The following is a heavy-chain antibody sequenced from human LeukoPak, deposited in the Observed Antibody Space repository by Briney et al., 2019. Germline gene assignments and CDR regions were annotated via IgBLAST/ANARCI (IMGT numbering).Heavy chain of an antibody. CDR3: ARDIPIAAAGKNFDY. CDR2: ISAYNGNT. CDR1: GYTFTSYG. D-gene: IGHD6-13*01. J-gene: IGHJ4*02. V-gene: IGHV1-18*01. Sequence: ASVKVSCKASGYTFTSYGISWVRQAPGQGLDGMGWISAYNGNTNYAQKLQGRVTTTTDTSTSTDYMALRSLRSDDTAVYYCARDIPIAAAGKNFDYWGQGTLVTVSS.